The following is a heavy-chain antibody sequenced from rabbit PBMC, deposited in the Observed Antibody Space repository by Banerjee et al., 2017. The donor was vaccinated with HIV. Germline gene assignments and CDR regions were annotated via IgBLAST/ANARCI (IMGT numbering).Heavy chain of an antibody. D-gene: IGHD3-1*01. CDR3: ARGISWGYFRL. V-gene: IGHV1S40*01. J-gene: IGHJ4*01. Sequence: QSSEESGGDLVKPEGSLTLTCTASGFDFSSNVMCWVRQAPGKRLEWIACINSNTGNTVYASWAKGRFTIYKTSSTTATLQMTSLTAADTATYFCARGISWGYFRLWGQGTLVTVS. CDR2: INSNTGNT. CDR1: GFDFSSNV.